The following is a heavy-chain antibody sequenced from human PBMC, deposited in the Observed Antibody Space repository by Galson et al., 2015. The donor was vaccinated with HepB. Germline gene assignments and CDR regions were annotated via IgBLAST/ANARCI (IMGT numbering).Heavy chain of an antibody. CDR1: GFTFSSYS. Sequence: SLRLSCAASGFTFSSYSMNWVRQAPGKGLEWVSSISSSSSYIYYADSVKGRFTISRDNAKNSLYLQMNSLRAEDTAVYYCARGYYHDSSGYPYYFDYWGQGTLVTVSS. D-gene: IGHD3-22*01. CDR2: ISSSSSYI. J-gene: IGHJ4*02. CDR3: ARGYYHDSSGYPYYFDY. V-gene: IGHV3-21*01.